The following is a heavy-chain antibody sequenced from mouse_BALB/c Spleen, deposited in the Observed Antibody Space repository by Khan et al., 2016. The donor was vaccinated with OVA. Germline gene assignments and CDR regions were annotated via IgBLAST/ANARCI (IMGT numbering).Heavy chain of an antibody. CDR3: ARVGYSGTMDY. Sequence: QSGPELKKPGETVKISCKTSGYTFTNNGMNWVKQTPGKGLKWMGWINTYTAEPTYAGDFKGRFVFSLETSASTAYLQINNLKNEDTATYFCARVGYSGTMDYWGQGTSVTVSS. CDR2: INTYTAEP. J-gene: IGHJ4*01. V-gene: IGHV9-3-1*01. D-gene: IGHD2-14*01. CDR1: GYTFTNNG.